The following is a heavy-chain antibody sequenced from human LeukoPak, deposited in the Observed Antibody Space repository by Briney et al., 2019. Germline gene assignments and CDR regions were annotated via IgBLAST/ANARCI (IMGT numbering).Heavy chain of an antibody. D-gene: IGHD3-22*01. CDR3: ARVRGYNWFDP. V-gene: IGHV4-34*01. CDR2: INHSGST. CDR1: GGSITDYY. J-gene: IGHJ5*02. Sequence: SETLSLTCTVSGGSITDYYWSWIRQPPGKGLEWIGEINHSGSTNYNPSLKSRVTISVDTSKNQFSLKLSSVTAADTAVYYCARVRGYNWFDPWGQGTLVTVSS.